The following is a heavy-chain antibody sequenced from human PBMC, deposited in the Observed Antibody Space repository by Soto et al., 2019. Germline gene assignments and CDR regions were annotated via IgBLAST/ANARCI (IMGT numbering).Heavy chain of an antibody. J-gene: IGHJ4*02. D-gene: IGHD6-19*01. Sequence: GASVKVSCKASGGTFSSYAISWVRQAPGQGLEWMGGIIPIFGTANYAQKFQGRVTITADVSTSTAYMELSSLRSEDTAVYYCARDRRRGGSGFWGQGTLVTVSS. CDR3: ARDRRRGGSGF. CDR2: IIPIFGTA. CDR1: GGTFSSYA. V-gene: IGHV1-69*13.